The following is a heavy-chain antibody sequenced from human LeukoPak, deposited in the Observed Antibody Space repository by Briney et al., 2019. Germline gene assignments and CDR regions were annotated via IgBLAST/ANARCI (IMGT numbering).Heavy chain of an antibody. Sequence: PGGSLRLSCAASGFTFDDYGMSWVRHAPGKGLEWVSGINWNGGSTVYADSVKGRFTISRDNGKNSLYLQMNSLRAEDTALYYCASMSGSWGAFDIWGQGTMVTVSS. J-gene: IGHJ3*02. CDR2: INWNGGST. D-gene: IGHD1-26*01. V-gene: IGHV3-20*04. CDR3: ASMSGSWGAFDI. CDR1: GFTFDDYG.